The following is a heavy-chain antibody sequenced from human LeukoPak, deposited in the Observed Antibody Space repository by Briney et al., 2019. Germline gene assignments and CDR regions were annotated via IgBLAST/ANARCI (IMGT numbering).Heavy chain of an antibody. V-gene: IGHV3-21*01. CDR3: ARGMVVAATGFDY. CDR1: GFTFSGYS. J-gene: IGHJ4*02. Sequence: GGSLRLPCAASGFTFSGYSMNWVRQAPGKGLEWVSSISSSSSYIYYADSVKGRFTISRDNAKNSLYLQMNSLRAEDTAVYYCARGMVVAATGFDYWGQGTLVTVSS. D-gene: IGHD2-15*01. CDR2: ISSSSSYI.